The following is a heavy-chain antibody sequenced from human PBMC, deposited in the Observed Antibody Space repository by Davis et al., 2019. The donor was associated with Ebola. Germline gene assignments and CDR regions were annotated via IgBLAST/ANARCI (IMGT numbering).Heavy chain of an antibody. Sequence: PGGSLRLSCAASGFTFSSNDMSWVRQAPGKGLEWVSTISDGSRNTHYADSVRGRFTISRDDSKSTVFLQMNALRAEDTALYYCTTRLVNHFDYWGQGTLVTVSS. CDR1: GFTFSSND. CDR3: TTRLVNHFDY. D-gene: IGHD6-19*01. CDR2: ISDGSRNT. V-gene: IGHV3-23*01. J-gene: IGHJ4*02.